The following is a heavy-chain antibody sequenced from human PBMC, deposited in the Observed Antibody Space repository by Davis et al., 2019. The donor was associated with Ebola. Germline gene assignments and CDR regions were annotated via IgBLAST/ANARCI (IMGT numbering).Heavy chain of an antibody. V-gene: IGHV3-33*01. CDR2: IWYDGSNK. D-gene: IGHD1-26*01. CDR3: ARDLGIVGATEYFDY. CDR1: GFTFSSYG. Sequence: GGSLRLSCAASGFTFSSYGMHWVRQAPGKGLEWVAVIWYDGSNKYYADSVKGRFTISRDNSKNTLYLQMNSLRAEDTAVYYCARDLGIVGATEYFDYWGQGTLVTVSS. J-gene: IGHJ4*02.